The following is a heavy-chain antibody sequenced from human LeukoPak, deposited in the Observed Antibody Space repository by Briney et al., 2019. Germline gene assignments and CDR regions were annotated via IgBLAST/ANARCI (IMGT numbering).Heavy chain of an antibody. Sequence: KSGGSLRLSCVASGFTFSSYTMNWVRQAPGKGLEWVSCISSSSRSIYYEDSMKGRFTISRDNAETSLYLHMNSLRAEDTAVYYCARGGGYDPFDSWGQGTLVTVSS. J-gene: IGHJ4*02. CDR3: ARGGGYDPFDS. CDR2: ISSSSRSI. V-gene: IGHV3-21*01. CDR1: GFTFSSYT. D-gene: IGHD5-12*01.